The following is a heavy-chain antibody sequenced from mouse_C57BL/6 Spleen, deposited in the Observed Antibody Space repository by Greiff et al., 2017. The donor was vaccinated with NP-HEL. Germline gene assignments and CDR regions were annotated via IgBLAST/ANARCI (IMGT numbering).Heavy chain of an antibody. Sequence: QVQLQQSGAELVRPGASVTLSCKASGYTFTDYEMHWVKQTPVHGLEWIGAIDPETGGTAYNQKFKGKAILTADKSSSTAYMELRSLTSEDSAVYYCTRRLYYYGSSYNYAMDYWGQGTSVTVSS. CDR3: TRRLYYYGSSYNYAMDY. V-gene: IGHV1-15*01. CDR2: IDPETGGT. CDR1: GYTFTDYE. J-gene: IGHJ4*01. D-gene: IGHD1-1*01.